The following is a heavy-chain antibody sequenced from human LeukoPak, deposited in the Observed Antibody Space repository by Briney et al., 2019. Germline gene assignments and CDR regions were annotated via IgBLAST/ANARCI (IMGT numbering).Heavy chain of an antibody. CDR1: GYSFTSYW. Sequence: GESLKISCKGSGYSFTSYWIAWVRQMPGERLQWVGVIHPGDSDTRYSPSFQGQVTISVDKSITTAYLQWSSLKASDTAVYYCARQDTNGWYPEFWGQGTLVTVSS. CDR2: IHPGDSDT. CDR3: ARQDTNGWYPEF. J-gene: IGHJ4*02. V-gene: IGHV5-51*01. D-gene: IGHD6-19*01.